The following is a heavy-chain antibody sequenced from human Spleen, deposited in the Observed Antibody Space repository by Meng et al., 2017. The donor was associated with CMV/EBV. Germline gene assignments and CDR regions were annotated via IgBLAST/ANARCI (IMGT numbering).Heavy chain of an antibody. CDR3: ARYSGYDWIAEFYYFDY. Sequence: GESLKISCAASGFTFSDYWMAWVRQTPGKGLEWVANIKRDGSEKYYVDSVKGRFTVSRDNAKNSLYLQMNSLRAEDTAVYYCARYSGYDWIAEFYYFDYWGQGTLVTVSS. V-gene: IGHV3-7*01. J-gene: IGHJ4*02. D-gene: IGHD5-12*01. CDR1: GFTFSDYW. CDR2: IKRDGSEK.